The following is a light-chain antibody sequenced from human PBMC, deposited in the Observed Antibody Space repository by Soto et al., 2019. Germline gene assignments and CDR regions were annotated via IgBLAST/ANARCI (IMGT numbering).Light chain of an antibody. J-gene: IGKJ5*01. CDR1: QSVSSSY. Sequence: EIVFTQSPGTLSLSPGERATLSCRASQSVSSSYLAWCQQKPGQAPRLLIYGASSRATGIPDRFSGSGSGTEFTLTISSLQSEDFAVYYCQQYDNWPITFGQGTRLEI. CDR3: QQYDNWPIT. V-gene: IGKV3-20*01. CDR2: GAS.